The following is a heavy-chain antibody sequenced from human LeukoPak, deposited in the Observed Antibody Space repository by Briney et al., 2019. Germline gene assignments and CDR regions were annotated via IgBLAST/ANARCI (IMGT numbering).Heavy chain of an antibody. D-gene: IGHD6-19*01. CDR3: ARLMGRAVAGNPYGSLFDY. Sequence: GESLKISRKGSGYSFTSYWIGWVRQMPGKGLEWMGIIYPGDSDTRYSPSFQGQVTISADKSISTAYLQWSSLKASDTAMYYCARLMGRAVAGNPYGSLFDYWGQGTLVTVSS. V-gene: IGHV5-51*01. J-gene: IGHJ4*02. CDR1: GYSFTSYW. CDR2: IYPGDSDT.